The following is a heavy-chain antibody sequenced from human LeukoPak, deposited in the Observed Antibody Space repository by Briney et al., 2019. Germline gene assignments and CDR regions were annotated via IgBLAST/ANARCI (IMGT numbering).Heavy chain of an antibody. V-gene: IGHV4-34*01. J-gene: IGHJ5*02. CDR3: ARRRARSGGRSSSNWFDP. Sequence: SETLSLTCAVYGGSFSGYYWSWIRQPPGKGLEWIGEINHSGSTNYNPSLKSRVTISVDTSKNQFSLKLSSVTAADTAVYYCARRRARSGGRSSSNWFDPWGQGTLVTVSS. CDR1: GGSFSGYY. CDR2: INHSGST. D-gene: IGHD2-15*01.